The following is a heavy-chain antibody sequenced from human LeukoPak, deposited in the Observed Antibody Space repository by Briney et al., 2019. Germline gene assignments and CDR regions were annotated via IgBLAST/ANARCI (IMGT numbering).Heavy chain of an antibody. CDR2: INHSGST. CDR3: ARLRQQPGLYYFDY. V-gene: IGHV4-34*01. Sequence: PSETLSLTCAVYGGSFSGYYWSWIRQPPGKGLEWIGEINHSGSTNYNPSLKSRVTISVDTSKNQFSLKLSSVTAADTAVYYCARLRQQPGLYYFDYWGQGTLVTVSS. D-gene: IGHD6-13*01. CDR1: GGSFSGYY. J-gene: IGHJ4*02.